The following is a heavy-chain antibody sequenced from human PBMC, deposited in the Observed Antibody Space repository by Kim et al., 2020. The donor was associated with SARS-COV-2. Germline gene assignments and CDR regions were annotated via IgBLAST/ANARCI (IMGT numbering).Heavy chain of an antibody. CDR3: ASIIDSSSSTGGDY. D-gene: IGHD6-6*01. CDR1: GGSFSGYY. V-gene: IGHV4-34*01. Sequence: SETLSLTCAVYGGSFSGYYWSWIRQPPGKGLEWIGEINHSGSTNYNPSLKSRVTISVDTSKNQFSLKLSSVTAADTAVYYCASIIDSSSSTGGDYWGQGTLVTVSS. CDR2: INHSGST. J-gene: IGHJ4*02.